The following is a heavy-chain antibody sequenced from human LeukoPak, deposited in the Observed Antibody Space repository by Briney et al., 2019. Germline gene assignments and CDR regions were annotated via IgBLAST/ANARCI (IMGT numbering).Heavy chain of an antibody. D-gene: IGHD3-22*01. V-gene: IGHV4-59*01. J-gene: IGHJ4*02. CDR3: AATYYYDSSGYYRVNQGSLDY. Sequence: PSETLSLTCTVSGGSISSYYWSWIRQPPGKGLEWIGYIYYSGSTNYNPSLKSRVTISVDTSKNQFSLKLSSVTAADTAVYYCAATYYYDSSGYYRVNQGSLDYWGQGTLVTVSS. CDR1: GGSISSYY. CDR2: IYYSGST.